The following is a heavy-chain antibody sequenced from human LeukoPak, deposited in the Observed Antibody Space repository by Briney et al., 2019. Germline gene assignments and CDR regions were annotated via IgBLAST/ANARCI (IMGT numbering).Heavy chain of an antibody. CDR2: IWYDGSNK. D-gene: IGHD3-22*01. Sequence: HSGGSLRLSCAASGFTFSSYGMHWVRQAPGKGLEWVAVIWYDGSNKYYADSVKGRFTISRDNSKNTLYLQMNSLRAEDTAVYYCAKASSHYYDSSGYYESSLGYWGQGTLVTVSS. V-gene: IGHV3-33*06. J-gene: IGHJ4*02. CDR1: GFTFSSYG. CDR3: AKASSHYYDSSGYYESSLGY.